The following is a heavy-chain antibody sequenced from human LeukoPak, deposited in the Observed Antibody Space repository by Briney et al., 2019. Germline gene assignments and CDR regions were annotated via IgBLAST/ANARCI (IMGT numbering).Heavy chain of an antibody. CDR1: GFAFSTYS. V-gene: IGHV3-33*01. D-gene: IGHD5-18*01. J-gene: IGHJ4*02. CDR3: ARGPWLVSDITSFDY. Sequence: PGGSLRLSCITSGFAFSTYSMHWVRQAPGKGLEWVALIWNDGSKTYHAESVKDRFTISRDNSQNTLYLQMNSLRHEDTAVYYCARGPWLVSDITSFDYWGQGTLVTVSS. CDR2: IWNDGSKT.